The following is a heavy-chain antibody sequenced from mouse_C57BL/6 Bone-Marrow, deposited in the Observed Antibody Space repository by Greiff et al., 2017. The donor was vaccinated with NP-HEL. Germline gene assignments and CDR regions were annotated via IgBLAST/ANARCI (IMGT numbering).Heavy chain of an antibody. J-gene: IGHJ1*03. Sequence: VQLQQSGPELVKPGASVKISCKASGYAFSSSWMNWVKQRPGKGLEWIGRIYPGDGDTNYNGKFKGKATLTADKSSSTAYMQLSSLTSEDSAVYFCARGRLRNWYFDVWGTGTTVTVSS. CDR3: ARGRLRNWYFDV. CDR1: GYAFSSSW. D-gene: IGHD3-2*02. V-gene: IGHV1-82*01. CDR2: IYPGDGDT.